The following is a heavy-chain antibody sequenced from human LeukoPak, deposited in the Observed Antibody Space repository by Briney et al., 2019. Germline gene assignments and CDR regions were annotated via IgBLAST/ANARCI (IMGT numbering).Heavy chain of an antibody. CDR2: ISSSGSTI. CDR3: ARAGYCTGGVCYSAHPNDAFDI. V-gene: IGHV3-48*04. J-gene: IGHJ3*02. D-gene: IGHD2-8*02. Sequence: GGSLRLSCVASGFSFSSYSMNWVRQAPGKGLEWVSYISSSGSTIYYADSVKGRFTISRDNAKNSLYLQMNSLRAEDTAVYYCARAGYCTGGVCYSAHPNDAFDIWGQGTMVTVSS. CDR1: GFSFSSYS.